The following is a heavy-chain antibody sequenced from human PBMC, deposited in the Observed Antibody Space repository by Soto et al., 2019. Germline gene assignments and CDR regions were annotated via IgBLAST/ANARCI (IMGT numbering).Heavy chain of an antibody. V-gene: IGHV1-18*01. CDR3: AREESSSWFRGHFDL. CDR2: ISAYNGNT. D-gene: IGHD6-13*01. Sequence: QVQLVQSGAEVKKPGASVKVSCKASGYTFTSYGISWVRQAPGQGLEWMGWISAYNGNTNYAQKLQGRVTMTTDTSTSTAYRELRRLRSDDTAVYYCAREESSSWFRGHFDLWGGGTLVTVSS. CDR1: GYTFTSYG. J-gene: IGHJ2*01.